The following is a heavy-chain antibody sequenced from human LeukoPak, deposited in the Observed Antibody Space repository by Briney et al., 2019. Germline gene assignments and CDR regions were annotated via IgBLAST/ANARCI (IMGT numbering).Heavy chain of an antibody. CDR1: GYTFTDYY. CDR2: INPNSGGT. CDR3: ARLAARPIDY. J-gene: IGHJ4*02. V-gene: IGHV1-2*02. Sequence: ASVKVSCKASGYTFTDYYINWVRQAPGHGLEWMGWINPNSGGTNYAQKFQGRVTMTRDTSISTAYMELSRLRSDDTAVYYCARLAARPIDYWGQGTLVTVSS. D-gene: IGHD6-6*01.